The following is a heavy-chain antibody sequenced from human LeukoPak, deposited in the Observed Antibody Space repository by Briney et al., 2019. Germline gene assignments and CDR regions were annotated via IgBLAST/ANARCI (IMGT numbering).Heavy chain of an antibody. CDR3: ARGYGSGSYGLIGY. CDR1: GGSFSGYY. Sequence: PSETLSLTCAVYGGSFSGYYWSWIRQPPGKGLEWIGEINHSASTNYNPSLKSRVTISVDTSKNQFSLKLSSVTAADTAVYYCARGYGSGSYGLIGYWGQGTLVTVSS. D-gene: IGHD3-10*01. CDR2: INHSAST. J-gene: IGHJ4*02. V-gene: IGHV4-34*01.